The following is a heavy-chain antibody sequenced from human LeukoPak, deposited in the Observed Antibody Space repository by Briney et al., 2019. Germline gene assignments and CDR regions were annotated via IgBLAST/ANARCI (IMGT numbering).Heavy chain of an antibody. CDR3: ARAYNYYDSSGYYWDYYYMDV. J-gene: IGHJ6*03. CDR2: ISSSSNYI. CDR1: GFTFSNYV. Sequence: GGSLRLSCAASGFTFSNYVMNWVRQAPGKGLEWVSSISSSSNYIYYADSVKGRFTISRDNAKNSLYLQMNSLRAEDTAVYYCARAYNYYDSSGYYWDYYYMDVWGKGTTVTVSS. V-gene: IGHV3-21*01. D-gene: IGHD3-22*01.